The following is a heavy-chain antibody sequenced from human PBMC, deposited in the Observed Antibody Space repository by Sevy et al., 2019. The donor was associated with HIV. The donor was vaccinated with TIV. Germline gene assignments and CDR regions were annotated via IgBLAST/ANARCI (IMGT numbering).Heavy chain of an antibody. V-gene: IGHV1-69*13. D-gene: IGHD2-2*03. CDR1: GGTFSSYA. J-gene: IGHJ4*02. CDR3: ARVDGVDEKNDY. Sequence: ASVKVSCKASGGTFSSYAISWVRQAPGQGLEGMGGIIPIFGTANYAQKFQGRVTITADESTSKAYMGLSSLRSEDTAVYYCARVDGVDEKNDYWGQGTLVTVSS. CDR2: IIPIFGTA.